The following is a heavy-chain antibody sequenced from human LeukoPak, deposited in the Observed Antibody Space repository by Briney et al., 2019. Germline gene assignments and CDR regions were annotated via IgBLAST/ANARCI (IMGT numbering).Heavy chain of an antibody. CDR1: GFTFSNYA. D-gene: IGHD3-22*01. J-gene: IGHJ5*01. CDR2: ISSRGDNI. Sequence: GGSLRLSCAASGFTFSNYAMNWVRLTPGKGLEWVSPISSRGDNIDYADSVKGRFTTSRDKFTNTLYLQMNSLRVDDTAAYYCAKDRGGDYGYFGWFDSWGQGTQVTVSS. V-gene: IGHV3-23*01. CDR3: AKDRGGDYGYFGWFDS.